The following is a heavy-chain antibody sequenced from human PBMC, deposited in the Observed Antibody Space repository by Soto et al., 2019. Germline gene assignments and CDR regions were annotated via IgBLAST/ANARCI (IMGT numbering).Heavy chain of an antibody. Sequence: QVQLVESGGGVVQPGRSLRLSCAASGFTFSSSGLHWVRQAPGKGLEWVAVISDDGSNEYYADSVKGRFTISRDNYKDTLYLQTNSLRAEDTDVYYCVKDASQYCSGGNCHFDCWGQGTLVTVSS. V-gene: IGHV3-30*18. CDR3: VKDASQYCSGGNCHFDC. CDR1: GFTFSSSG. D-gene: IGHD2-15*01. CDR2: ISDDGSNE. J-gene: IGHJ4*02.